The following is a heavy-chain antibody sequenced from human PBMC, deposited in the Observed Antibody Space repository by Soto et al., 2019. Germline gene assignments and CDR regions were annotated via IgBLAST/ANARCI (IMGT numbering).Heavy chain of an antibody. V-gene: IGHV1-69*13. D-gene: IGHD3-22*01. J-gene: IGHJ5*02. Sequence: SVKVSFKASGGTFSSYAISWLRQAPGQGLEWMGGIIPIFGTANYAQKFQGRVTITADESTSTAYMELSSLRSEDTAVYYCARDRAHYYDSSGRFDPWGQGTLVTVSS. CDR1: GGTFSSYA. CDR3: ARDRAHYYDSSGRFDP. CDR2: IIPIFGTA.